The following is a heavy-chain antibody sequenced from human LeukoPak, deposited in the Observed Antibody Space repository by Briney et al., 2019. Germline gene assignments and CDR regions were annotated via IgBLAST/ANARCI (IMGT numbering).Heavy chain of an antibody. D-gene: IGHD6-13*01. J-gene: IGHJ4*02. V-gene: IGHV4-59*06. Sequence: PSETLSLTCTVSGGSISSYYWSWIRQHPGKGLEWIGYIYYSGSTYYNPSLKSRVTISVDTSKNQFSLKLSSVTAADTAIYYCARETAAAGSFIAINDYWGQGTLVTVSS. CDR2: IYYSGST. CDR3: ARETAAAGSFIAINDY. CDR1: GGSISSYY.